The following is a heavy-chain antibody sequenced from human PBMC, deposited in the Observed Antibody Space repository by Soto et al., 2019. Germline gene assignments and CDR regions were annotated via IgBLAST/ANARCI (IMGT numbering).Heavy chain of an antibody. Sequence: SETLSLTCTVSGGSISSSSYYWGWIRQPPGKGLEWIGSIYYSGTTYYNPSLKSRVTISVDTSKNQFSLKPSSVTAADTAVYYCARHDGYSYGYYFDYWGQGTLVTVSS. J-gene: IGHJ4*02. V-gene: IGHV4-39*01. CDR1: GGSISSSSYY. CDR3: ARHDGYSYGYYFDY. D-gene: IGHD5-18*01. CDR2: IYYSGTT.